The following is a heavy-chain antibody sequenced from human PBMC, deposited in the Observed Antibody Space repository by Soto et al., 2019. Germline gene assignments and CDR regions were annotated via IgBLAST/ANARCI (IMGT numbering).Heavy chain of an antibody. D-gene: IGHD3-10*01. Sequence: SETLSLTCAVSGGSMSRGGQSWSWIRQPPGKGLELLGFIYYTGSSYYNPSLKSRVTLSVDRSKNQFSLNLTSVTAADTAMYFCARAPPGRSPRWDXWGQGTTVTVS. J-gene: IGHJ6*02. CDR1: GGSMSRGGQS. CDR3: ARAPPGRSPRWDX. CDR2: IYYTGSS. V-gene: IGHV4-30-2*01.